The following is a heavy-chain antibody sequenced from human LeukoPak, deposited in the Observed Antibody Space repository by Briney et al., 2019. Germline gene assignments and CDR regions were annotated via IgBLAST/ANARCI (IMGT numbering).Heavy chain of an antibody. V-gene: IGHV4-59*12. D-gene: IGHD3-9*01. CDR1: GDSISTYY. CDR2: VYYSGGT. Sequence: SETLSLTCTVSGDSISTYYWSWIRQPPGKGLEWIGYVYYSGGTQYNPSLKSRLTISVDTSKNQFSLRLSSVTAADTAVYYCARLDILTAANFDPWGQGTLVTVSS. J-gene: IGHJ5*02. CDR3: ARLDILTAANFDP.